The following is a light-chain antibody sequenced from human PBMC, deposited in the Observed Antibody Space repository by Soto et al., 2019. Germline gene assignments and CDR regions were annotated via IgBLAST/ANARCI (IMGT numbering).Light chain of an antibody. CDR1: QSLVYSDGNTY. Sequence: DVVLTQSPLSSPVTLGQPASISCRSSQSLVYSDGNTYLSWLHQRPGQPPRLLIYKVSNRLSGVPDRLSGSGTGTDFTLKISGVEAEDVGVYYCMQLSHVPFTFGQGTKLEMK. CDR2: KVS. V-gene: IGKV2-24*01. CDR3: MQLSHVPFT. J-gene: IGKJ2*01.